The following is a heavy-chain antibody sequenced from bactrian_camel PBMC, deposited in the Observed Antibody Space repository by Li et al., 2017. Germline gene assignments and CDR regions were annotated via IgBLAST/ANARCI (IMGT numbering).Heavy chain of an antibody. Sequence: HVQLVESGGGLVQAGGSLNLSCAATVNSNNLNCMGWFRQALGKEREGVASITRIHGGTAYADSVKGRFIISRDNHKNTVYLQMNSLKPEGTAVYYCSAQRWGTLAIQNLVNVTSSPCGYNYWAQGTQVTVS. CDR3: SAQRWGTLAIQNLVNVTSSPCGYNY. CDR2: ITRIHGGT. V-gene: IGHV3S63*01. CDR1: VNSNNLNC. D-gene: IGHD1*01. J-gene: IGHJ4*01.